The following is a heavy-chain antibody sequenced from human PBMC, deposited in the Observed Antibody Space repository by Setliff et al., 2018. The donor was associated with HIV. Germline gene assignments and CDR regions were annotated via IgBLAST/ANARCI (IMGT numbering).Heavy chain of an antibody. CDR1: GYTFTNYG. Sequence: WASVKVSCKASGYTFTNYGISWLRQAPGQGLEWMGWISAYNGDTKSTQKFQGRVTMTTDTSTTTAYMELRSLRSDDTAVYYCARNSFPRTVTGTGPLFDSWGQGTLVTVSS. V-gene: IGHV1-18*01. J-gene: IGHJ4*02. CDR2: ISAYNGDT. CDR3: ARNSFPRTVTGTGPLFDS. D-gene: IGHD6-19*01.